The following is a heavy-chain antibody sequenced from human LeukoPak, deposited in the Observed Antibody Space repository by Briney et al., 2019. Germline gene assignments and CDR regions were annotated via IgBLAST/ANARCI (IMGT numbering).Heavy chain of an antibody. D-gene: IGHD4-17*01. Sequence: GGSLRLSCAASGFTFSVYNINWVRQAPGKGLEWVSYISTGTNTIYYADSVKGRFTISRDNAKNSLYLQMNSLRDEDTAVYYRARCAYGEDYFDYWGQGTLVTVSS. CDR2: ISTGTNTI. CDR3: ARCAYGEDYFDY. V-gene: IGHV3-48*02. J-gene: IGHJ4*02. CDR1: GFTFSVYN.